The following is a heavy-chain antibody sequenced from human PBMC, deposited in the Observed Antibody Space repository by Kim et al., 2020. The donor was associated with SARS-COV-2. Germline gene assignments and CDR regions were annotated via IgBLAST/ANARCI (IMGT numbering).Heavy chain of an antibody. CDR3: ARGGGDYGDYWFDP. J-gene: IGHJ5*02. CDR1: GFTFSSYS. D-gene: IGHD4-17*01. CDR2: ISSSSSYI. V-gene: IGHV3-21*01. Sequence: GGSLRLSCAASGFTFSSYSMNWVRQAPGKGLEWVSSISSSSSYIYYADSVKGRFTISRDNAKNSLYLQMNSLRAEDTAVYYYARGGGDYGDYWFDPWGQGTLVTVSS.